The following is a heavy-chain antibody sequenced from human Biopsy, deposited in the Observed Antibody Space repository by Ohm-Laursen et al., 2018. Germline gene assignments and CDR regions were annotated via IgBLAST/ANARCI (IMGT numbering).Heavy chain of an antibody. J-gene: IGHJ4*02. V-gene: IGHV3-7*01. Sequence: SLRLSCSASGFTFDSNWMNWVRQAPGKGLEWVANINHYGGEKYFVDSVKGRFTISRDNAKNSLYLQMNSLRAEETAVYYCARDHDNWNAGVESYFDYWGQGTLVTVSS. D-gene: IGHD1-20*01. CDR1: GFTFDSNW. CDR3: ARDHDNWNAGVESYFDY. CDR2: INHYGGEK.